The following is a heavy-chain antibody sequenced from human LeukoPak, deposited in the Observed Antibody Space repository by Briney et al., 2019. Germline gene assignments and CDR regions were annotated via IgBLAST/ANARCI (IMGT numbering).Heavy chain of an antibody. D-gene: IGHD3-10*01. V-gene: IGHV3-7*01. Sequence: GGSLRLSCAASGFTFSSYWMSWVRQAPGKGLEWVANIKQDGSEKYYVDSVKGRFTISRDNAKNSLYLQMNSLRAEDTAVYYCARARLRVWFGELVSWGQGTLVTVSS. CDR3: ARARLRVWFGELVS. CDR2: IKQDGSEK. J-gene: IGHJ5*02. CDR1: GFTFSSYW.